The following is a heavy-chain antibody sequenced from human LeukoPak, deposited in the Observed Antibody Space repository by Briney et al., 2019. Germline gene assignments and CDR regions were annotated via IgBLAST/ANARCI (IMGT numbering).Heavy chain of an antibody. J-gene: IGHJ4*02. CDR2: ITSDSVTM. CDR1: GFTFSTYS. CDR3: ARGVPAAPFDY. Sequence: GGSLRLSCAASGFTFSTYSMNWVRQPPGKGLEWVSYITSDSVTMFYADSVKGRFTISRDNAENSLYLQMNSLRADDTAVYYCARGVPAAPFDYWGQGTLVTVSS. D-gene: IGHD2-2*01. V-gene: IGHV3-48*01.